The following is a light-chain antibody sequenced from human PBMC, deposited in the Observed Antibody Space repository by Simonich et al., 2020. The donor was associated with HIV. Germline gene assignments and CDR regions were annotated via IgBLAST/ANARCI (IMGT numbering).Light chain of an antibody. CDR3: QSYDSSNHVI. CDR2: EDN. Sequence: NFMLTQPHSVSESPGKTVTISCSRSSGSIASNYVQWYQQRPGSAPPTVIYEDNQRPSGVPDRFSGSIDSSSNSAPLTISGLKTEDEADYYCQSYDSSNHVIFGGGTKLTVL. CDR1: SGSIASNY. J-gene: IGLJ2*01. V-gene: IGLV6-57*03.